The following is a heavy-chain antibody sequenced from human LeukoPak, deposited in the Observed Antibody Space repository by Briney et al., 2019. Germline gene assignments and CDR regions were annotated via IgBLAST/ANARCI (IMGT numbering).Heavy chain of an antibody. V-gene: IGHV1-69*04. CDR3: ARYGYYDILTGYYYYYGMDV. Sequence: SVKVSCKASGGTFSSYAISWVRQAPGQGLEWMGRIIPILGIANYAQKFQGRVTITADKSTSTAYMELSSLRSEDTAVYYCARYGYYDILTGYYYYYGMDVWGQGTTVIVSS. D-gene: IGHD3-9*01. CDR1: GGTFSSYA. CDR2: IIPILGIA. J-gene: IGHJ6*02.